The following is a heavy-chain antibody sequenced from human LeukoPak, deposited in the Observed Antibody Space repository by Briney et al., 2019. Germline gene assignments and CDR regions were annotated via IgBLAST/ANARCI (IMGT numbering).Heavy chain of an antibody. Sequence: QSGGSLRLSCSASGFTFSSYATHWVRQAPGKGLEYVSAISSNGGSTYYADSVKGRFTISRDNSKNTLYLQMSSLRAEDTAVYYCVKLGGAGTGYYYYGMDVWGQGTTVTVSS. J-gene: IGHJ6*02. CDR2: ISSNGGST. CDR1: GFTFSSYA. D-gene: IGHD6-13*01. V-gene: IGHV3-64D*06. CDR3: VKLGGAGTGYYYYGMDV.